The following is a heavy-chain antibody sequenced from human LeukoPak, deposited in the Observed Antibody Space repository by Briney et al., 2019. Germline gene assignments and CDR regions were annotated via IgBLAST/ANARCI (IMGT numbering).Heavy chain of an antibody. J-gene: IGHJ4*02. V-gene: IGHV3-20*04. CDR1: GFTFDDYG. CDR3: ARNYGSGSYYCEDY. CDR2: INWNGGST. Sequence: PGGSLRVSCAASGFTFDDYGMNWVRQAPGRGLEWVSGINWNGGSTGYADSVKGRFTISRDNAKNSLYLQMNSLRAEDTALYYCARNYGSGSYYCEDYWGQGTLVTVSS. D-gene: IGHD3-10*01.